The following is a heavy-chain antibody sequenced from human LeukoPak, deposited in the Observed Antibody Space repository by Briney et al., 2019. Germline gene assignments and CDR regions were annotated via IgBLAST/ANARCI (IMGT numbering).Heavy chain of an antibody. D-gene: IGHD3-22*01. V-gene: IGHV3-30*18. Sequence: PGGSLRLSCAASGFTFSSYGMHWVRQAPGKGLEWVAVISYDGSNKYYADSVKGRFTISRDNSKNTLYLQMNSLRAEDTAVYYCAKDYHYYDSSGYGHTYFDYWGQGTLVTVSS. CDR3: AKDYHYYDSSGYGHTYFDY. J-gene: IGHJ4*02. CDR1: GFTFSSYG. CDR2: ISYDGSNK.